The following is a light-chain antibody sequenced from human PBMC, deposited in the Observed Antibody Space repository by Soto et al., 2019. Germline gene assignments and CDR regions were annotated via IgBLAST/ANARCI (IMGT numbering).Light chain of an antibody. J-gene: IGKJ5*01. Sequence: EIVLTHSPSTLALSPVERATLSCRASQSVSSYLAWYQQKPGQAPRLLIYDASNRATGIPARFSGSGSGTDFTLTISSLEPEDFAVYYCQQRSNWRTFGQGTRLEI. V-gene: IGKV3-11*01. CDR1: QSVSSY. CDR3: QQRSNWRT. CDR2: DAS.